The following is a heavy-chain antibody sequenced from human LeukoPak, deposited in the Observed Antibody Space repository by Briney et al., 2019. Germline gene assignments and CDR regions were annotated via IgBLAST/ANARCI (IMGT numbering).Heavy chain of an antibody. V-gene: IGHV1-3*01. CDR2: INAGNGNT. CDR1: GYTFTSYA. CDR3: ARDNWNVLQAGWFDP. D-gene: IGHD1-20*01. Sequence: GASVRVSCKASGYTFTSYAMHWVRQAPGQRLEWMGWINAGNGNTKYSQKFQGRVTITRDTSASTAYMELSSLRSEDTAVYYCARDNWNVLQAGWFDPWGQGTLVTVSS. J-gene: IGHJ5*02.